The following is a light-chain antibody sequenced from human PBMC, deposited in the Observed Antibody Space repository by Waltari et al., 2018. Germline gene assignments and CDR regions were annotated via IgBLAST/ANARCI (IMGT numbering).Light chain of an antibody. CDR1: RSDVGTHNY. CDR3: NSYTNSGTYV. V-gene: IGLV2-14*03. Sequence: QSALTQPASVSGSPGQSITISCTGTRSDVGTHNYVSWYQQRPGKAPDLIIFDVSNRPSGFSIRFSGSKSVNTASLTISGLQAEDEADYYCNSYTNSGTYVFGSGTKVTVL. J-gene: IGLJ1*01. CDR2: DVS.